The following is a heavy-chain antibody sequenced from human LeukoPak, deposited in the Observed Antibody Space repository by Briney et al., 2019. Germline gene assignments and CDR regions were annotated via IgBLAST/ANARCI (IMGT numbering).Heavy chain of an antibody. CDR3: ARELGYSGYDFGGFDY. Sequence: GGSLRLSCAASEFTFSSYWMSWVRQAPGKGLEWVANIKQDGSEKYYVDSVKGRFTISRDNAKNSLYLQMNSLRAEDTAVYYCARELGYSGYDFGGFDYWGQGTLVTVSS. D-gene: IGHD5-12*01. V-gene: IGHV3-7*01. CDR1: EFTFSSYW. CDR2: IKQDGSEK. J-gene: IGHJ4*02.